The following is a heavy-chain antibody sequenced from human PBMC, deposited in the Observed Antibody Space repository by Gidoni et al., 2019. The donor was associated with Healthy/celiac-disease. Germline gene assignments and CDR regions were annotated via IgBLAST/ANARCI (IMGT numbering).Heavy chain of an antibody. CDR3: ARQNGVLRYFDRGGPFDY. J-gene: IGHJ4*02. Sequence: QVQLQESGPGLVKPSGTLSLTCAVSGGSISRSNWWSWGRQPPGKGLEWIGEIYHSGNTNYNPSLKSRVTISVDKSKTQFSLKLSSVTAADTALYYCARQNGVLRYFDRGGPFDYWGQGTLVTVSS. CDR1: GGSISRSNW. V-gene: IGHV4-4*02. CDR2: IYHSGNT. D-gene: IGHD3-9*01.